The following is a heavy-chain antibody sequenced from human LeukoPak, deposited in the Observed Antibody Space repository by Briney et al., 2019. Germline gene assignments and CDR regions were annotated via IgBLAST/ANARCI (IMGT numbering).Heavy chain of an antibody. D-gene: IGHD4-23*01. CDR2: IDSDGSST. J-gene: IGHJ3*02. V-gene: IGHV3-74*01. CDR3: SSGNSHAFDI. Sequence: GGSLRLSCAASGFTFSSYWMHWVRQAPGKGLVWVSRIDSDGSSTSYADSVKGRFTISRDNAKNTLYLQMNNLRAEDTAVYYCSSGNSHAFDIWGQGTMVTVSS. CDR1: GFTFSSYW.